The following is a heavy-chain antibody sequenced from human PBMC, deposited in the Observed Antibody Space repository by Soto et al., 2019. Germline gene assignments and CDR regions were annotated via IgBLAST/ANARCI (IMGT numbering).Heavy chain of an antibody. J-gene: IGHJ4*02. Sequence: LPLTCTVSGGSISSGGYYWSWIRQHPGEGLEWTGYIYYSGSTYYNPSLKSRVTISVDTSKNQFSLKLSSVTVADTAVYYCARVPRGYGSGSLSDYWGQGTLVTVSS. CDR3: ARVPRGYGSGSLSDY. D-gene: IGHD3-10*01. CDR2: IYYSGST. V-gene: IGHV4-31*03. CDR1: GGSISSGGYY.